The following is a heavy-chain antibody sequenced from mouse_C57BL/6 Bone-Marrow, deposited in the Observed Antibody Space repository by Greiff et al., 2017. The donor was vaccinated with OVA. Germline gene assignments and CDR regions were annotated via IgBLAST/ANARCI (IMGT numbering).Heavy chain of an antibody. CDR2: IYPGSGST. CDR1: GYTFTSYW. Sequence: QVQLQQPGAELVKPGASVKMSCKASGYTFTSYWITWVKQRPGQGLEWIGDIYPGSGSTNYNEKFKSKATLTVDTPSSTAYMQLSSLTSEDSAVYYCARAYYDYDAFAYWGQGTLVTVSA. V-gene: IGHV1-55*01. CDR3: ARAYYDYDAFAY. D-gene: IGHD2-4*01. J-gene: IGHJ3*01.